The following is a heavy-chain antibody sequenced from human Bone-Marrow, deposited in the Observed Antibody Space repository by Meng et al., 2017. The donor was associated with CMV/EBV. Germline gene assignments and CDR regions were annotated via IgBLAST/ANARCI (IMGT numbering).Heavy chain of an antibody. Sequence: GESLKISCAASGFTFSSYWMHWVCQAPGKGLVWVSRINSDGSSTSYADSVKGRFTISRDNAKNTLYLQMNSLRAEDTAVYYCARVGGRSYDFWSGYPNTYYYYGMDVWGQGTTVTVSS. CDR3: ARVGGRSYDFWSGYPNTYYYYGMDV. CDR2: INSDGSST. D-gene: IGHD3-3*01. CDR1: GFTFSSYW. V-gene: IGHV3-74*01. J-gene: IGHJ6*02.